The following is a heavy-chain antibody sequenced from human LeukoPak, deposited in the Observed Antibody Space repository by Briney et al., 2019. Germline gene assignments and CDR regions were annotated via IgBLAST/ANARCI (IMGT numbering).Heavy chain of an antibody. J-gene: IGHJ6*03. CDR2: INPNNGGT. Sequence: GASVKDSCKASGYTFTGYYIHWVRQAPGQGLEWMGWINPNNGGTNYAQKFQGRVTMTRDMSITTAYMELSSLRSDDTAVYYCASWAGRIAVADYYYMDVWGKGTTVTISS. D-gene: IGHD6-19*01. V-gene: IGHV1-2*02. CDR3: ASWAGRIAVADYYYMDV. CDR1: GYTFTGYY.